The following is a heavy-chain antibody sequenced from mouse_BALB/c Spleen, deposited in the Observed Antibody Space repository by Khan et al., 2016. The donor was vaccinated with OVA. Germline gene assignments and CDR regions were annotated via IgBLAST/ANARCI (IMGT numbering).Heavy chain of an antibody. CDR2: INYSGNT. V-gene: IGHV3-2*02. D-gene: IGHD1-1*01. Sequence: VQLKESGPGLVKPSQSLSLTCTVTGYSITSDYAWNWIRQFPGNKLEWMGFINYSGNTKYNPSLKSRISITRDTSENQFFRQLNSVTTEDTATYYCARVYGGDFDYWGQGTTLTVSS. CDR1: GYSITSDYA. CDR3: ARVYGGDFDY. J-gene: IGHJ2*01.